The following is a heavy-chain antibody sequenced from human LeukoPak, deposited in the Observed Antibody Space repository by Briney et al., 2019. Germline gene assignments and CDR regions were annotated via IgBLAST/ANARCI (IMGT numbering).Heavy chain of an antibody. D-gene: IGHD3-10*02. Sequence: GGSLRLSCAASGFTFSSYSMNWVRQAPGKGLEWVSSISSSSSYIYYADSVKGRFTISRDNAKNSLYLQMNSLRSEDTAVYYCARVSMLFSYYYYMDVWGKGTTVTVSS. CDR1: GFTFSSYS. J-gene: IGHJ6*03. V-gene: IGHV3-21*01. CDR3: ARVSMLFSYYYYMDV. CDR2: ISSSSSYI.